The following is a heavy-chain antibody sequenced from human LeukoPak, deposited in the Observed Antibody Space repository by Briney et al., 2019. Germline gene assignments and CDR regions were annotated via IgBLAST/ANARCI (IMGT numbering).Heavy chain of an antibody. CDR1: GGSFSGYY. V-gene: IGHV4-4*07. D-gene: IGHD4-17*01. CDR2: IYTSGST. CDR3: ARVDYGDYSSNYYYMDV. J-gene: IGHJ6*03. Sequence: SETLSLTCAVCGGSFSGYYWSWIRQPAGKGLEWIGRIYTSGSTNYNPSLKSRVTISVDTSKNQFSLKLSSVTAADTAVYYCARVDYGDYSSNYYYMDVWGKGTTVTVSS.